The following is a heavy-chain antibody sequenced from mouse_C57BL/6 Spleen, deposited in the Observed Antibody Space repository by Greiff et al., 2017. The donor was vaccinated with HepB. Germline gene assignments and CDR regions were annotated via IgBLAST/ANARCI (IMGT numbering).Heavy chain of an antibody. CDR1: GYTFTSYW. Sequence: EVQLQQSGTVLARPGASVKMSCKTSGYTFTSYWMHWVKQRPGQGLEWIGAIYPGNSDTSYNQKFKGKAKLTAVTSASTAYMELSSLTNEDSAVYYCTRSYSLWYFDVWGTGTTVTVSS. CDR3: TRSYSLWYFDV. V-gene: IGHV1-5*01. D-gene: IGHD2-12*01. J-gene: IGHJ1*03. CDR2: IYPGNSDT.